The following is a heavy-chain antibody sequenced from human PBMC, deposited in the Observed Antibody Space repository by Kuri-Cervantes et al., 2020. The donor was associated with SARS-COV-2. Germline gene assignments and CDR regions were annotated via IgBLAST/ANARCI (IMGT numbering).Heavy chain of an antibody. Sequence: GGSLRLSCAASGFTFSSYAMSWVRQAPGKGLEWVAVISYDGSNKYYADSVKGRFTISRDNSKNTLYLQMNSLRAEDTAVYYCANQLVLALDYWGQGTLVTVSS. CDR3: ANQLVLALDY. V-gene: IGHV3-30*18. J-gene: IGHJ4*02. CDR2: ISYDGSNK. D-gene: IGHD6-6*01. CDR1: GFTFSSYA.